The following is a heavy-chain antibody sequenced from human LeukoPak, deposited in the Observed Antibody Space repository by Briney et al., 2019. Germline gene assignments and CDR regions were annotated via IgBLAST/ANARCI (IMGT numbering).Heavy chain of an antibody. CDR2: IQQDGSEK. CDR1: GFTFSSYW. Sequence: GGSLRLSCAASGFTFSSYWMIWVRQAPGKGLEWVANIQQDGSEKYYVDSVKGRFTISRDNAKNSLYLQMNSLRAEDTAVYYCARDLSSGGYCSSTSCYGFDYWGQGTLVTVSS. CDR3: ARDLSSGGYCSSTSCYGFDY. D-gene: IGHD2-2*01. J-gene: IGHJ4*02. V-gene: IGHV3-7*01.